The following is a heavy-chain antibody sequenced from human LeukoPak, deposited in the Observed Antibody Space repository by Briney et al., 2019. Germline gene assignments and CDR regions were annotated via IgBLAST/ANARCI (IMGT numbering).Heavy chain of an antibody. Sequence: GASVKISCKASGYTFTGYYMHWVRQAPGQGLEWMGWINPNSGGTNYAQKFQGRVTMTRDTSISTAYMELRRLRSDGTAVYYCAREGRVDSAVVLFDYWGQGTLVTVSS. D-gene: IGHD5-18*01. CDR3: AREGRVDSAVVLFDY. CDR1: GYTFTGYY. J-gene: IGHJ4*02. V-gene: IGHV1-2*02. CDR2: INPNSGGT.